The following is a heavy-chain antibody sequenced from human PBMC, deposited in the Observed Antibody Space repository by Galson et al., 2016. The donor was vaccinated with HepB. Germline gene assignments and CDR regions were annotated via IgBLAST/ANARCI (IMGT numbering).Heavy chain of an antibody. D-gene: IGHD6-13*01. J-gene: IGHJ3*02. Sequence: SLRLSCAASGFTFTRYTMNWVRQSPGKGLEWVSSISGGSSYTYYADSVKGRFTISRDNSKNPLYLQMNSLRAEDTAIYFCARTPGYSGTWYDAFDIWGPGTIVTVSS. V-gene: IGHV3-21*01. CDR3: ARTPGYSGTWYDAFDI. CDR1: GFTFTRYT. CDR2: ISGGSSYT.